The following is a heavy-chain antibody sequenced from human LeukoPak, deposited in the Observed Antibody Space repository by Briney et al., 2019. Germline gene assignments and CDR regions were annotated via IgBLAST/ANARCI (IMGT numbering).Heavy chain of an antibody. CDR3: ARDLRAGYSGYHDY. CDR2: INPNSGGT. Sequence: GASVKVSCKASGYTFTGYYMHWVRQAPGQGLEWMGWINPNSGGTNYAQKFQGRVTMTRDTSISTAYMELSRLRSDDTAVYYCARDLRAGYSGYHDYWGQGTLVTVSS. J-gene: IGHJ4*02. D-gene: IGHD5-12*01. V-gene: IGHV1-2*02. CDR1: GYTFTGYY.